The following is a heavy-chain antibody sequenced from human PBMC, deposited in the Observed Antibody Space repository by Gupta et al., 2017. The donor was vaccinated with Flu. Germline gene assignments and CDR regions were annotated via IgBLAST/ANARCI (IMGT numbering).Heavy chain of an antibody. CDR1: GFTFSSYS. CDR2: ISSSSSYI. Sequence: EVKLVESGGGLVRPGGSPRLSCAASGFTFSSYSMNWVRQAPGKGLEWVSFISSSSSYIYYADSLKGRFTISRDNAKNSLYLQMDSLRAEDSAVYYCARAWDVKNSNDYWGQGTLVTVSS. V-gene: IGHV3-21*01. J-gene: IGHJ4*02. CDR3: ARAWDVKNSNDY. D-gene: IGHD1-26*01.